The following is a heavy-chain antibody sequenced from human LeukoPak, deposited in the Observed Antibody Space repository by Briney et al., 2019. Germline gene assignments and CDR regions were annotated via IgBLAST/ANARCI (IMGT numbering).Heavy chain of an antibody. V-gene: IGHV4-59*01. D-gene: IGHD1-20*01. J-gene: IGHJ5*02. CDR1: GGSISNSY. Sequence: SETLSLTCTVSGGSISNSYWSWIRQPPGKGLEWIGCIYYSVSTNYNPSLKSQVSISVDTSKNQFSLKLSSVTAADTAVYYCARLTGTTEGHSDWFDPWGQGTLVTVPS. CDR2: IYYSVST. CDR3: ARLTGTTEGHSDWFDP.